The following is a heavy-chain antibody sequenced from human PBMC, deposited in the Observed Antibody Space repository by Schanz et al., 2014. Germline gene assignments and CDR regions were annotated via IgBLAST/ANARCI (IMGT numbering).Heavy chain of an antibody. Sequence: QVHLMESGGGVVQPGRSLRLSCAASGFTFSGNAMHWVRQAPGKGLEWVAVIWSDGTNEYYADSVKGRFTISRDNSKNTLYLQMNSLRAEDTAVYYCARPALWFGDNCFDPWGQGTLVTVSS. V-gene: IGHV3-33*08. D-gene: IGHD3-10*01. CDR2: IWSDGTNE. CDR1: GFTFSGNA. J-gene: IGHJ5*02. CDR3: ARPALWFGDNCFDP.